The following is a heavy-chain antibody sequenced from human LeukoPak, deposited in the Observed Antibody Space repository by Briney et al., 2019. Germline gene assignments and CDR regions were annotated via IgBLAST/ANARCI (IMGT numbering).Heavy chain of an antibody. D-gene: IGHD1-14*01. CDR3: STTGGDQDLGFDY. CDR1: GGGFSGYY. Sequence: LETPSPTCAVFGGGFSGYYWSWVRQPPGEGGGWIGEINHSGSTNYNPSLKSRVTISVDTSKNQFSLKLSSVTAADTAVYYCSTTGGDQDLGFDYWGQGTLVTVSS. CDR2: INHSGST. V-gene: IGHV4-34*03. J-gene: IGHJ4*02.